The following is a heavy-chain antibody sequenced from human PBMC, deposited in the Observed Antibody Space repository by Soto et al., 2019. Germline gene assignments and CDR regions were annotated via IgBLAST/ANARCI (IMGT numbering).Heavy chain of an antibody. CDR2: FFIGGNT. CDR1: GGSISSSTYY. Sequence: SETLSLTCTVSGGSISSSTYYWGWMRQPPGKGLEWIASFFIGGNTYYNPSLKSRVTISVDTSKNQFSLKLSSVTAADTAVYYCARRVGYSEKDYYYGMDVWGQGTTVTVSS. D-gene: IGHD1-1*01. J-gene: IGHJ6*02. V-gene: IGHV4-39*01. CDR3: ARRVGYSEKDYYYGMDV.